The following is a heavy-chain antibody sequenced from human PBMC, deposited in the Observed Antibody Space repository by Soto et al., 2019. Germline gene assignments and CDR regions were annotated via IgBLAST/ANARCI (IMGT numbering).Heavy chain of an antibody. Sequence: EVQLVESGGGLVQPGGSLRLSCAASGLTFTSYSMNWVRQAPGKGLEWLSYISSASSTIYYGDSVKGRITISRDNAKNSLYLQMTSLRDEDTAVYYCARSYCSGGNCYSSDAFDIWGQGTMVTVSS. D-gene: IGHD2-15*01. J-gene: IGHJ3*02. V-gene: IGHV3-48*02. CDR3: ARSYCSGGNCYSSDAFDI. CDR1: GLTFTSYS. CDR2: ISSASSTI.